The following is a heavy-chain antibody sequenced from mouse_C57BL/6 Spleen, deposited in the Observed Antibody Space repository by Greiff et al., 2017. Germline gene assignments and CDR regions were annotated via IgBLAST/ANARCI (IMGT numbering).Heavy chain of an antibody. CDR1: GYAFSSSW. CDR3: ARAAYYSNHEGFAY. Sequence: VQLQQSGPELVKPGASVKISCKASGYAFSSSWMNWVKQRPGKGLEWIGRIYPGDGDTNYNGKFKGKATLTADKSSSTAYMQLSSLTSEDSAVYFCARAAYYSNHEGFAYWGQGTLVTVSA. CDR2: IYPGDGDT. J-gene: IGHJ3*01. D-gene: IGHD2-5*01. V-gene: IGHV1-82*01.